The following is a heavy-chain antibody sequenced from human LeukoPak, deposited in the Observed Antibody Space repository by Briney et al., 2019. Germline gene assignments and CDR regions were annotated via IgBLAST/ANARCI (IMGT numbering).Heavy chain of an antibody. CDR3: ARDGYCSGGSCYYFDY. J-gene: IGHJ4*02. CDR2: INPNSGGT. D-gene: IGHD2-15*01. V-gene: IGHV1-2*02. Sequence: ASVKVSCKASGYTFTGYYMHWVRQAPGQGLEWMGWINPNSGGTNYAQKFQGGVTMTRDTSISTAYMELSRLRSDDTAVYYCARDGYCSGGSCYYFDYWGQGTLVTVSS. CDR1: GYTFTGYY.